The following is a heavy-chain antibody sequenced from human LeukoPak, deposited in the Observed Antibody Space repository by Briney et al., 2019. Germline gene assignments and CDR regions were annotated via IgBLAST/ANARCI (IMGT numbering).Heavy chain of an antibody. CDR1: GFTFSYYW. D-gene: IGHD3-3*01. V-gene: IGHV3-21*01. CDR2: ISSSSSYI. J-gene: IGHJ6*03. CDR3: ASQKGLRFLEWLQTGAYYYYMDV. Sequence: PGGSLRLSCAASGFTFSYYWMSWVRQAPGKGLEWVSSISSSSSYIYYADSVKGRFTISRDNAKNSLYLQMNSLRAEDTAVYYCASQKGLRFLEWLQTGAYYYYMDVWGKGTTVTVSS.